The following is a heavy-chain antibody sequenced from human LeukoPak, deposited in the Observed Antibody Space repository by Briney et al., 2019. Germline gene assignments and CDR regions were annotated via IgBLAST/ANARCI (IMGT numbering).Heavy chain of an antibody. CDR1: GFTFSSYA. Sequence: GGSLRLSCAASGFTFSSYAMHWVRQAPGKGLEWVAVISYDGSNKYYADSVKGRFTISRDNSKNTLYLQMNSLRAEDTAVYYCARVLLQWELLYDLDYWGQGTTVTVSS. CDR2: ISYDGSNK. CDR3: ARVLLQWELLYDLDY. V-gene: IGHV3-30-3*01. J-gene: IGHJ4*03. D-gene: IGHD1-26*01.